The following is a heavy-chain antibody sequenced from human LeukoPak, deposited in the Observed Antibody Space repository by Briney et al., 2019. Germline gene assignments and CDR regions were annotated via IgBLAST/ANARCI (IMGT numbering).Heavy chain of an antibody. CDR3: ARGVVVVTAIVPDAFDI. D-gene: IGHD2-21*02. V-gene: IGHV4-59*01. CDR2: IYYSGST. J-gene: IGHJ3*02. CDR1: GGSISSYY. Sequence: SETLSLTCTVSGGSISSYYWSWIRQPPGEGLEWIGYIYYSGSTNYNPSLKSRVTISVDTSKNQFSLKLSSVTAADTAVYYCARGVVVVTAIVPDAFDIWGQGTIVTVSS.